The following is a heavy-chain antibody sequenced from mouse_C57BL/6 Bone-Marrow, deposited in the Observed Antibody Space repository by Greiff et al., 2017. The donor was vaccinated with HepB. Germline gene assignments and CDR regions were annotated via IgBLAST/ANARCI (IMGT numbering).Heavy chain of an antibody. CDR1: GYTFTSYD. D-gene: IGHD2-1*01. Sequence: VKLQESGPELVKPGASVKLSCKASGYTFTSYDINWVKQRPGQGLEWIGWIYPRDGSNKSNEKFKGKATLTVDTSSSTAYMELHSLTSEDSAVYFCARSIYYGKDYWGQGTTLTVSS. J-gene: IGHJ2*01. V-gene: IGHV1-85*01. CDR2: IYPRDGSN. CDR3: ARSIYYGKDY.